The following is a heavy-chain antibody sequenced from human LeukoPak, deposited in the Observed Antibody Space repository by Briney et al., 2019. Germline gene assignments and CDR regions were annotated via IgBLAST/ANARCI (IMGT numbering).Heavy chain of an antibody. CDR2: IYHSGST. CDR1: GGSISSSNR. V-gene: IGHV4-4*02. CDR3: ARLTRRGEAFDI. J-gene: IGHJ3*02. Sequence: PSGTLSLTCAVSGGSISSSNRWSWVRQPPGKGLEWIGEIYHSGSTNYNPSLESRVTISVDTSKNQFSLKLSSVTAADTAVYYCARLTRRGEAFDIWGQGTMVTVSS. D-gene: IGHD4-23*01.